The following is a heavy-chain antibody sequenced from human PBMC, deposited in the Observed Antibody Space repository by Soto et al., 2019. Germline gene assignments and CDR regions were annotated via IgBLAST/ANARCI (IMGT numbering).Heavy chain of an antibody. V-gene: IGHV4-59*08. CDR1: GGSISSYY. Sequence: QVQLQESGPGLVKPSETLSLTCTVSGGSISSYYWSWIRQPPGQGLEWIGYISYSGSTNYNPSLKSRVTISVDTSKNQFSLKLSSVTAADTAVYYCARRGRRDNNWNDFAYWGQGTLVTVSS. CDR3: ARRGRRDNNWNDFAY. CDR2: ISYSGST. J-gene: IGHJ4*02. D-gene: IGHD1-1*01.